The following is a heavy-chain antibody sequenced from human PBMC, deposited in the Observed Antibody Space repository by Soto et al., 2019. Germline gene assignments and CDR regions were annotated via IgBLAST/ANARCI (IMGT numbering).Heavy chain of an antibody. Sequence: SETLSLTCTVSGGSISSGGYYWSWIRQHPGKGLEWIGYIYYSGSTYYNPSLKSRVTISVDTSKNQFSLKLSSVTAADTAVYYCARVTKEGTVGEDGDYVDGDYYYYYMDVWGKGTTVTVSS. CDR2: IYYSGST. CDR1: GGSISSGGYY. V-gene: IGHV4-31*03. CDR3: ARVTKEGTVGEDGDYVDGDYYYYYMDV. D-gene: IGHD4-17*01. J-gene: IGHJ6*03.